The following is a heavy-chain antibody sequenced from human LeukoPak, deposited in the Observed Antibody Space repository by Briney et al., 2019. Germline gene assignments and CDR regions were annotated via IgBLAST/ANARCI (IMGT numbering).Heavy chain of an antibody. Sequence: GGSLRLSCAASGFTFSNAWMSWVRQAPGKGLEWVGRIKSKTDGGTTDYAAPVKGRFTISRDDSKNTLYPQMNSLKTEDTAVYYCTTGPIAAAGAQTDYWGQGTLVTVSS. CDR1: GFTFSNAW. D-gene: IGHD6-13*01. CDR3: TTGPIAAAGAQTDY. V-gene: IGHV3-15*01. CDR2: IKSKTDGGTT. J-gene: IGHJ4*02.